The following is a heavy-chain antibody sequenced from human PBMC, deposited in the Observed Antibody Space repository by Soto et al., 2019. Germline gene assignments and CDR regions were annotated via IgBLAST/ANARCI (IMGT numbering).Heavy chain of an antibody. J-gene: IGHJ5*02. CDR2: IYSSGST. Sequence: SETLPIAGTVTGGAISGYYWTWIRQSDGEGLEWIGRIYSSGSTNYNPSLKSRVTISLDTSMNYFSLRLSSVTAADTAVYYCARGQRFSDWFDPWGQGTLVTVSS. CDR1: GGAISGYY. D-gene: IGHD3-3*01. CDR3: ARGQRFSDWFDP. V-gene: IGHV4-4*07.